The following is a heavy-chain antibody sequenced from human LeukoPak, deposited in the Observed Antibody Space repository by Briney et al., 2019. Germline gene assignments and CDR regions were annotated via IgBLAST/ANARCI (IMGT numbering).Heavy chain of an antibody. Sequence: SETLSLTCTVSGASVTDYYWSWIRQSPGKGLEWISYIHHSGNSDYNPSPRSRVTTSLDTSKNQFSLNLISVTAADTAVYYCARGHWGLQSWSQGTLVTVSS. CDR3: ARGHWGLQS. D-gene: IGHD7-27*01. CDR2: IHHSGNS. CDR1: GASVTDYY. V-gene: IGHV4-59*02. J-gene: IGHJ5*02.